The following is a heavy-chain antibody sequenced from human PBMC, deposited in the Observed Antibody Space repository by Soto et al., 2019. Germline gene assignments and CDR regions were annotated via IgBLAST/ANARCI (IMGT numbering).Heavy chain of an antibody. D-gene: IGHD3-10*01. CDR2: ISGSGGTS. V-gene: IGHV3-23*01. Sequence: PGGSLRLSCAASGFTFSNYAMSWVRQPPGKGLDWVSGISGSGGTSYYADSVKGRFTISRDNSKNTVSLQMNNLRAEDTAVYFCASRAFYSTSESYYWYYFDYWGQGALVTVSS. CDR3: ASRAFYSTSESYYWYYFDY. J-gene: IGHJ4*02. CDR1: GFTFSNYA.